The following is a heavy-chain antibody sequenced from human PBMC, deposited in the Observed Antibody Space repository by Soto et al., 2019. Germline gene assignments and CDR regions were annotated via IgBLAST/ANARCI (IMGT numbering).Heavy chain of an antibody. Sequence: GESLKISCAASGFTFSSYAMHWVRQAPGKGLEWVAVISYDGSNKYYADSVKGRFTISRDNSKNTLYLQMNSLRAEDTAVYYCARDRVEDSSSWYGAFDIWGQGTMVTVSS. V-gene: IGHV3-30-3*01. CDR3: ARDRVEDSSSWYGAFDI. D-gene: IGHD6-13*01. CDR2: ISYDGSNK. CDR1: GFTFSSYA. J-gene: IGHJ3*02.